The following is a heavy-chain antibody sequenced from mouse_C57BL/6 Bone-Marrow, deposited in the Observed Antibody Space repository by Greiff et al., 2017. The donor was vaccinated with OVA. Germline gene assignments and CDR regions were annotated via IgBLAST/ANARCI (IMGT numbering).Heavy chain of an antibody. J-gene: IGHJ3*01. CDR3: GGDPWFAY. D-gene: IGHD3-3*01. V-gene: IGHV1-4*01. Sequence: QVHVKQSGAELARPGASVKMSCKASGYTFTSYTMHWVKQRPGQGLEWIGYINPSSGYTKYNQKFKDKATLTADKSSSTAYMQLSSLTSEDSAVYYCGGDPWFAYWGQGTLVTVSA. CDR2: INPSSGYT. CDR1: GYTFTSYT.